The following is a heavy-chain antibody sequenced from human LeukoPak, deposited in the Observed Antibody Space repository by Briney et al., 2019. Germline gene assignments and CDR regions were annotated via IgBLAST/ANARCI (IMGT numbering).Heavy chain of an antibody. CDR2: MCSSGRT. CDR1: GFTVSSKY. V-gene: IGHV3-66*03. CDR3: ARDFSSGWYFDY. Sequence: GGSLRLSCAASGFTVSSKYMSRVRQAAGPAVEEFSVMCSSGRTYYADSVQGRFSISRDNSKNTLYLQMTSLRAEDTAVYYCARDFSSGWYFDYWGQGTLVTVSS. J-gene: IGHJ4*02. D-gene: IGHD6-19*01.